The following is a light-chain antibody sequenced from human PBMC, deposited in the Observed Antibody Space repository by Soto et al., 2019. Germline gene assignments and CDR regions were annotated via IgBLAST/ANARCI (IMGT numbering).Light chain of an antibody. CDR1: QSVSSIY. CDR3: QQYGSSRGT. Sequence: EIVLTQSPGTLSLSPGERATLSCRASQSVSSIYLAWYQQRPGQAPRLLIYDTSTRATGIPDRFSGSGSGTDFTLTISRLEPEDFAVYYCQQYGSSRGTFGQGTKVDIK. CDR2: DTS. J-gene: IGKJ1*01. V-gene: IGKV3-20*01.